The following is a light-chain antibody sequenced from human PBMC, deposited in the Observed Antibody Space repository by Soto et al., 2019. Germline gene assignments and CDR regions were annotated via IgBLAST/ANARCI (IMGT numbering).Light chain of an antibody. Sequence: QSVLTQSPSASGTPGQRVTISCSGSASTIGRNYVYWYQQLPGTAPKLLIYRNSQRPSGVPDRFSGSKSGTSASLAISGLRSEDEADYYCADWDDNLSGLYVFGAGTMVTVL. CDR3: ADWDDNLSGLYV. V-gene: IGLV1-47*01. J-gene: IGLJ1*01. CDR2: RNS. CDR1: ASTIGRNY.